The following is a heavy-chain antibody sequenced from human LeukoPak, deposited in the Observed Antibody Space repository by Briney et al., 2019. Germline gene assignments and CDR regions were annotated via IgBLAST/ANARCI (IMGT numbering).Heavy chain of an antibody. Sequence: SEILSLTCTVSGGSISSYYWSWIRQPPGKGLEWIGYTYYSGSINYNPSLKSRVTISVDRSKNQFSLKLSSVTAADTAVYYCASLSLGELSFDYWGQGTLVTVSS. V-gene: IGHV4-59*01. J-gene: IGHJ4*02. D-gene: IGHD3-16*02. CDR2: TYYSGSI. CDR1: GGSISSYY. CDR3: ASLSLGELSFDY.